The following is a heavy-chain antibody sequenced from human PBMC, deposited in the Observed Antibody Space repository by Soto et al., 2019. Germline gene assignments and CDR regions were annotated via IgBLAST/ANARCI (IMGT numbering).Heavy chain of an antibody. V-gene: IGHV3-21*01. CDR3: ARDLLSYYGMDV. CDR1: GFPFSRVA. J-gene: IGHJ6*02. Sequence: GGSLSLSCTASGFPFSRVAMSWVRQAPGQGLEWVSSISSSSSYIYYADSVKGRYTISRDNAKNSLYLQMNSLRAEDTAVYYCARDLLSYYGMDVWGQGTTVT. CDR2: ISSSSSYI.